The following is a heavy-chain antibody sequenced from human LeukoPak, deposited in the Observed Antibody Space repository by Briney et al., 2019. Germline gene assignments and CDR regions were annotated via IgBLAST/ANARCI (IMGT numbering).Heavy chain of an antibody. CDR3: VRETTSNYGAFDL. V-gene: IGHV3-23*01. D-gene: IGHD3-9*01. J-gene: IGHJ3*01. CDR2: ISGTGGTT. CDR1: GFTFNNKA. Sequence: GGSLRLSCAASGFTFNNKAMSWVRQSPGKGLEWVSAISGTGGTTYYADSVKGRFTISRDNYKSTVYVQMNSLRAEHTAVYYCVRETTSNYGAFDLWGQGTLVTVSS.